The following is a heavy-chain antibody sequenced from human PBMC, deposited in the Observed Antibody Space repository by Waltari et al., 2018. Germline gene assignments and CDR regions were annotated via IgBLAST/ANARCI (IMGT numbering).Heavy chain of an antibody. CDR2: IYYSGST. CDR1: GGSISSYY. Sequence: QVQLQESGPGLVKPSETLSLTCTVSGGSISSYYWSWIRQPPGKGLEWIGYIYYSGSTNYNPSPKSRVTISVDTSRNQFSLKLSSVTAADTAVYYCARVCGRNRGSSSCRAFDIWGQGTMVTVSS. D-gene: IGHD6-13*01. CDR3: ARVCGRNRGSSSCRAFDI. J-gene: IGHJ3*02. V-gene: IGHV4-59*01.